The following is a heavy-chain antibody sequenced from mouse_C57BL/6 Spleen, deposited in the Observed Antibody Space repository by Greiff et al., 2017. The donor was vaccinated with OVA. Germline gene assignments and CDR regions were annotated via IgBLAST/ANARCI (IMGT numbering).Heavy chain of an antibody. CDR2: IDPSDSYT. Sequence: QVQLQQPGAELVKPGASVKLSCKASGYTFTSYWMQWVKQRPGQGLEWIGEIDPSDSYTNYNQKFKGKATLTVDTSSSRAYMQLSSLSSEDSAVYYCYYYGSSYDFDYWGQGTTLTVSS. J-gene: IGHJ2*01. V-gene: IGHV1-50*01. CDR3: YYYGSSYDFDY. D-gene: IGHD1-1*01. CDR1: GYTFTSYW.